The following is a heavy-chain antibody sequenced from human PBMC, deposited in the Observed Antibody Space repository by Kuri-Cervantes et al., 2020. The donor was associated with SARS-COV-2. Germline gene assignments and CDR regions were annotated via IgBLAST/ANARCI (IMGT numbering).Heavy chain of an antibody. Sequence: GSLRLSCTVSGGSISSGGYYWSWIRQPPGKGLEWIGEINHSGSTNYNPSLKSRVTISVDTSKNQFSLRLTSVTAADTAVYYCARGSAWHAFWGQGTLVTVSS. CDR2: INHSGST. CDR1: GGSISSGGYY. CDR3: ARGSAWHAF. D-gene: IGHD3-3*01. V-gene: IGHV4-61*08. J-gene: IGHJ4*02.